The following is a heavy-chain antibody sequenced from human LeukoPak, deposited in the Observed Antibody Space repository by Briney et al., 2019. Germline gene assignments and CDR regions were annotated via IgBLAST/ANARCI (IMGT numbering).Heavy chain of an antibody. J-gene: IGHJ4*02. D-gene: IGHD5-12*01. Sequence: GGSLRLSCAASGFTFNSNGMSWVRQAPGKGLEWVSSVGNNGDSTYYADSVKGRFTISRDNSKNTLYLQMNSLRAEDTAVYYCAKNGWPRLSDLCGDCWGQGTLVTVSS. CDR3: AKNGWPRLSDLCGDC. CDR2: VGNNGDST. CDR1: GFTFNSNG. V-gene: IGHV3-23*01.